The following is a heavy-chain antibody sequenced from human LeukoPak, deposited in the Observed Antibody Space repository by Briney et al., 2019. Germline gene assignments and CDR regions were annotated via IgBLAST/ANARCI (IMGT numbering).Heavy chain of an antibody. CDR1: GGSVSSGSYY. Sequence: SETLSLTCTVSGGSVSSGSYYWSWIRQPPGKGLEWIGYIHYSGSTNYNPSLKSRVTISVDTSKNQFSLKLSSVTAADTAVYYCARGDVWGQGTTVTVSS. CDR2: IHYSGST. J-gene: IGHJ6*02. CDR3: ARGDV. V-gene: IGHV4-61*01.